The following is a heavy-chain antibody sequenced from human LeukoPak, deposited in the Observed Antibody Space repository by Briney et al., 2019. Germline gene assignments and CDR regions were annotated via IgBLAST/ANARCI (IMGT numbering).Heavy chain of an antibody. CDR2: FYYSGST. V-gene: IGHV4-39*01. D-gene: IGHD3-16*01. CDR1: GGSISSSSYY. J-gene: IGHJ4*02. CDR3: ARRGLGEGIDY. Sequence: SETLSLTCTVSGGSISSSSYYWVWIRQPPGKGLEWIGSFYYSGSTYYNPSLKSRVTISVDTSKSQFSLKLSSVTATDTAVCYCARRGLGEGIDYWGQGTLVTVSS.